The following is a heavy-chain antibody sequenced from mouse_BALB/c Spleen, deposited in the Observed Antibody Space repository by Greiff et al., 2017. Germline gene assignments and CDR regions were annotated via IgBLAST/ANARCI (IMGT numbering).Heavy chain of an antibody. J-gene: IGHJ4*01. CDR2: IRNKANGYTT. CDR3: GRERGGDY. Sequence: VQLQQSGPGLVQPSQSLSITCTVSGFSLTSYGVHWVRQSPGKALEWLGFIRNKANGYTTEYSASVKGRFTISRDNSQSILYLQMNTLRAEDSATYYCGRERGGDYWGQGTSVTVSS. V-gene: IGHV7-3*02. CDR1: GFSLTSYG.